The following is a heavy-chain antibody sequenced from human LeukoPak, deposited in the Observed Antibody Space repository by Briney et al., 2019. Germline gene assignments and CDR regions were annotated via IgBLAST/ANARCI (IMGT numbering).Heavy chain of an antibody. V-gene: IGHV3-23*01. CDR2: ISGSGGST. Sequence: GGSLTLSCAASASTFSGNWMHWVRQAPGKGLEWVSAISGSGGSTYCADSVKGRFTISRDNSKNTLYLQMNSLRAEDTAVYYCAKAVAAAPRGGYFDYWGQGTLVTVSS. J-gene: IGHJ4*02. D-gene: IGHD6-13*01. CDR3: AKAVAAAPRGGYFDY. CDR1: ASTFSGNW.